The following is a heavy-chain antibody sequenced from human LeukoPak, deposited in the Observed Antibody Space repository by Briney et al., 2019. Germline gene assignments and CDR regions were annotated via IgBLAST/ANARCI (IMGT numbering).Heavy chain of an antibody. CDR1: GFTLSTYT. CDR2: ISFDEKHK. Sequence: GGSLRLSCAASGFTLSTYTVHWVRQTPGKGLEWVALISFDEKHKDFADSVKGRFSISRDTSKNTVSLQMYSLRAEDTAVYFCAREDGYCSGGNCYSYFDSWGQGTLVTVSS. J-gene: IGHJ4*02. V-gene: IGHV3-30*04. D-gene: IGHD2-15*01. CDR3: AREDGYCSGGNCYSYFDS.